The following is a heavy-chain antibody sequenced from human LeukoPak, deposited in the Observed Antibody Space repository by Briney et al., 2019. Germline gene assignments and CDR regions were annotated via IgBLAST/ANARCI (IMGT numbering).Heavy chain of an antibody. J-gene: IGHJ4*02. CDR2: INHSGST. Sequence: SETLSLTCAVYGGSFSGYYWSWIRQPPGKGLEWIGEINHSGSTNYNPSLKSRVTISVDTSKNQFSLKLSSVTAADTAVYYCARRSRSGPDYWGQGTLVTVSS. D-gene: IGHD4-17*01. V-gene: IGHV4-34*01. CDR1: GGSFSGYY. CDR3: ARRSRSGPDY.